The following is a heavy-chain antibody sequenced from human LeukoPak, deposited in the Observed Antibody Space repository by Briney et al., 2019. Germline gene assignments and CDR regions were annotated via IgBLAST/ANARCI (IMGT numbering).Heavy chain of an antibody. CDR2: ISGSGGST. V-gene: IGHV3-23*01. J-gene: IGHJ3*02. D-gene: IGHD4-17*01. CDR1: GFTFSSYA. Sequence: TGGSLRLSCAASGFTFSSYAMSWVRQAPGKGLEWVSAISGSGGSTYYADSVKGRFTISRDNSTNTQYLQMNSLRAEDTAVYYCANAFLYGDYGRRPDAFDIWGQGTMVTASS. CDR3: ANAFLYGDYGRRPDAFDI.